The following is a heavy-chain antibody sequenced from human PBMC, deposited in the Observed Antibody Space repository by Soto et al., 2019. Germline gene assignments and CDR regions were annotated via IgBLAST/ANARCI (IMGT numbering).Heavy chain of an antibody. CDR1: GFTFSSYG. CDR3: ARVRGGIAAAGNYYYMDV. CDR2: IWYDGSNK. V-gene: IGHV3-33*01. D-gene: IGHD6-13*01. Sequence: GGSLRLSCAASGFTFSSYGMHWVRQAPGKGLEWVAVIWYDGSNKYYADSVKGRFTISRDNSKNTLYLQMNSLRADDTAVYYCARVRGGIAAAGNYYYMDVWGKGTTVTVSS. J-gene: IGHJ6*03.